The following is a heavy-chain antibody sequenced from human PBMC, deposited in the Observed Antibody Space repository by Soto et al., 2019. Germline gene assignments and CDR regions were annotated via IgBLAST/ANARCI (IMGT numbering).Heavy chain of an antibody. Sequence: GGSLRLPCAASGFTFSSYWMTWVRQAPGKGLEWVANIKHDGSEKYYVDSVKGRFTISRDNARNSVFLEMKCLRAEDTAVYSCVRDRSGSYLEGFDYWGQGTLVTVSS. CDR3: VRDRSGSYLEGFDY. D-gene: IGHD1-26*01. J-gene: IGHJ4*02. CDR1: GFTFSSYW. V-gene: IGHV3-7*01. CDR2: IKHDGSEK.